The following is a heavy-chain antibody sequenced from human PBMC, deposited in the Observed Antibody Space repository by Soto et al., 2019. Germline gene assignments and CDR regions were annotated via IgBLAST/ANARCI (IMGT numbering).Heavy chain of an antibody. J-gene: IGHJ5*02. CDR3: AREKGSYYGSGSYPNNWFDP. Sequence: QVQLQESGPGLVKPSQTLSLTCTVSGGSISSGDYYWSWIRQPPGKGLEWIGYIYYSGSTYYNPSLKRRVTISVDTSKNQYSMQRSSVTAADTAVYYCAREKGSYYGSGSYPNNWFDPWGQGTLVTVSS. D-gene: IGHD3-10*01. CDR2: IYYSGST. CDR1: GGSISSGDYY. V-gene: IGHV4-30-4*01.